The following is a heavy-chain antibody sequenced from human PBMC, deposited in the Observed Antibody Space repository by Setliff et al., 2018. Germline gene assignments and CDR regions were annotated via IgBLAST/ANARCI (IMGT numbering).Heavy chain of an antibody. CDR2: IYSEGTT. J-gene: IGHJ4*02. V-gene: IGHV4-61*09. D-gene: IGHD4-17*01. CDR1: GDSLTSGPYY. CDR3: ARGRLLYVGDSHYFDI. Sequence: SETLSLTCTVSGDSLTSGPYYWTWVRQPAGKGLEWIGHIYSEGTTNYSPSLRSRVTISSDASKNQFSLQLNSVTATDTAVYYCARGRLLYVGDSHYFDIWGQGTLVTVSS.